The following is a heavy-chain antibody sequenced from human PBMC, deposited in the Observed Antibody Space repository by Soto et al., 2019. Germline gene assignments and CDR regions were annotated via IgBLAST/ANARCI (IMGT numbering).Heavy chain of an antibody. D-gene: IGHD3-10*01. J-gene: IGHJ6*02. CDR1: GFTFSSYW. V-gene: IGHV3-74*01. Sequence: GSLRLSCAASGFTFSSYWMHWVRQAPGKGLVWVSRINSDGSSTSYADSVKGRFTISRDNAKNTLYLQMNSLRAEDTAVYYCARNYYGSGSYDRKYYYYYGMDVWGQGTTVTVSS. CDR2: INSDGSST. CDR3: ARNYYGSGSYDRKYYYYYGMDV.